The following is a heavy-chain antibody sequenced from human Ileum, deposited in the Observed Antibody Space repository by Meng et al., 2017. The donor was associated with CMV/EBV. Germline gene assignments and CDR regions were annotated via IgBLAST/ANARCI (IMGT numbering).Heavy chain of an antibody. V-gene: IGHV4-4*07. CDR2: IFATGTT. CDR1: GASLNDYY. CDR3: ARDRFDP. Sequence: QVHLQESGVVRVKPSETLSLTCTVSGASLNDYYWSWIRQPAGKGLEWIGRIFATGTTNYNPSLKSRVTMSVDTSKNQFSLKLTSVTAADTAVYFCARDRFDPWGQGALVTVSS. J-gene: IGHJ5*02.